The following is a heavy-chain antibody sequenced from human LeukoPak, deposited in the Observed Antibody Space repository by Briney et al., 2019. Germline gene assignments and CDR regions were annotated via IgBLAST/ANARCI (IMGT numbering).Heavy chain of an antibody. V-gene: IGHV3-23*01. CDR2: ISGSGGST. J-gene: IGHJ4*02. CDR3: AKLTARYYYDSSGYYPFDY. CDR1: GFTFSSYA. D-gene: IGHD3-22*01. Sequence: GGSLRLSCAASGFTFSSYAMSWVRQAPGKGLEWVSAISGSGGSTYYADSAKGRFTISRDNSKNTLYLQMNSLRAEDTAVYYCAKLTARYYYDSSGYYPFDYWGQGTLVTVSS.